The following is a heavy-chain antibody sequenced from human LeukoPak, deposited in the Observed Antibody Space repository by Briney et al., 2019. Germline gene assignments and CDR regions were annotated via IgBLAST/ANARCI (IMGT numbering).Heavy chain of an antibody. J-gene: IGHJ4*02. CDR1: GFTFSSYA. D-gene: IGHD1-7*01. Sequence: GGSLRLSCAASGFTFSSYAMNWVRQAPGKGLEWVSYISSSGSTISYADSVKGRFTISRDNAKNSLYLRMNSLRAEDTAVYYCADLGTSTVARTEWGQGTLVTVSS. V-gene: IGHV3-48*03. CDR2: ISSSGSTI. CDR3: ADLGTSTVARTE.